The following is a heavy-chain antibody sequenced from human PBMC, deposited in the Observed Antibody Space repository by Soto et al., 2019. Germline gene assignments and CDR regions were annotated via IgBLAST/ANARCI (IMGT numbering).Heavy chain of an antibody. D-gene: IGHD6-19*01. CDR2: ISYDGSNK. J-gene: IGHJ4*02. Sequence: PVGSLRLSCAASGCTFSSYGMHWVRQAPGKGLEWVAVISYDGSNKYYADSVKGRFTISRDNSKSTLYLQMNSLRAEDTAVYYCAKDSWLVYYFDYLGQGTLVTVSS. CDR3: AKDSWLVYYFDY. V-gene: IGHV3-30*18. CDR1: GCTFSSYG.